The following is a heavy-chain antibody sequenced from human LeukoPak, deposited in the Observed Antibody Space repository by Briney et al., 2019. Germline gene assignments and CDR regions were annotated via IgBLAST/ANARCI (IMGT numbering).Heavy chain of an antibody. J-gene: IGHJ4*02. CDR2: ISAYNGNT. CDR3: ARAYDSSGYYENFDY. D-gene: IGHD3-22*01. Sequence: ASVKVSCKASGYTFTSYGISWVRQAPGQGLEWMGWISAYNGNTNYAQKLQGRVTMTTDTSTSTAYMELRSLRSDDTAVYYCARAYDSSGYYENFDYWGQGTLVTVSS. V-gene: IGHV1-18*01. CDR1: GYTFTSYG.